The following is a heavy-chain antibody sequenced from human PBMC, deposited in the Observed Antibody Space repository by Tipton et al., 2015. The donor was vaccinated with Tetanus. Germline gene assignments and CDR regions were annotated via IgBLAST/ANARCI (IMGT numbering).Heavy chain of an antibody. D-gene: IGHD2-21*01. J-gene: IGHJ4*02. Sequence: QLVQSGAEVKKPGESLRISCTASGYNFTKYWIGWVRQMPGKGLEWMGIIDPGDSESKYSPSFRGQVTFSADRSTNTVYLQWSSLKASDTAVYYCAKHRKALLLPVAFDSWGQGTLAIVSS. CDR3: AKHRKALLLPVAFDS. CDR1: GYNFTKYW. V-gene: IGHV5-51*01. CDR2: IDPGDSES.